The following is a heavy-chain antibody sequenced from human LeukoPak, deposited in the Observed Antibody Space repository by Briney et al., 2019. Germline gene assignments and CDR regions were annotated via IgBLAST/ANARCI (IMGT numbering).Heavy chain of an antibody. D-gene: IGHD5-24*01. Sequence: PGGSLRLSCAASGFTFSSYSMNWVRQAPGKGLEWVSSISSSSSYIYYADSVKGRFTISRDNAKNSLYLQMNSLRAEDTAVYYCARENGMATIRAFDIWGQGTMVTVSS. CDR3: ARENGMATIRAFDI. CDR2: ISSSSSYI. CDR1: GFTFSSYS. V-gene: IGHV3-21*01. J-gene: IGHJ3*02.